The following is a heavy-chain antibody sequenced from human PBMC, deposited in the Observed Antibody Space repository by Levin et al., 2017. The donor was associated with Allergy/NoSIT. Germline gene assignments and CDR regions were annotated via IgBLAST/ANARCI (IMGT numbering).Heavy chain of an antibody. Sequence: GGSLRLSCAASGFTFSSYWMSWVRQAPGKGLEWVANIKQDGSEKYYVDSVKGRFTISRDNAKNSLYLQMNSLRAEDTAVYYCARAGMSYYYGMDVWGQGTTVTVSS. J-gene: IGHJ6*02. V-gene: IGHV3-7*01. D-gene: IGHD1-26*01. CDR3: ARAGMSYYYGMDV. CDR2: IKQDGSEK. CDR1: GFTFSSYW.